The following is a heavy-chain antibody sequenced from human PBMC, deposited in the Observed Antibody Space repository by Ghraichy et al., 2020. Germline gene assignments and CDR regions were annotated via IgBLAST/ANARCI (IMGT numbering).Heavy chain of an antibody. CDR1: GFNFSSYA. D-gene: IGHD3-22*01. Sequence: GGSLRLSCAASGFNFSSYAMSWVRQAPGKGLEWVSAISGSGGSTYYADSVKGRFTISRDNSKNTMYLQMNSLRAEDTAIYYCAKDTTMIASAVDHWGQGTLVTVSS. V-gene: IGHV3-23*01. CDR2: ISGSGGST. J-gene: IGHJ4*02. CDR3: AKDTTMIASAVDH.